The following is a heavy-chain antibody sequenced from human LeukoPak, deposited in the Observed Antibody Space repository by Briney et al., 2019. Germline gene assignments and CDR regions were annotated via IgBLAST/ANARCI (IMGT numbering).Heavy chain of an antibody. J-gene: IGHJ5*02. V-gene: IGHV4-34*01. CDR1: GGSFSGYY. CDR2: INHSGST. D-gene: IGHD2-15*01. CDR3: ARVGCSGGSCYSGWFDP. Sequence: PSETLSLTCAVYGGSFSGYYWSWIRQPPGKGLEWIGEINHSGSTNYNPSLKSRVTISVDTSKNQFSLKLSSVTAADTAVYYCARVGCSGGSCYSGWFDPWGQGTLVTVSS.